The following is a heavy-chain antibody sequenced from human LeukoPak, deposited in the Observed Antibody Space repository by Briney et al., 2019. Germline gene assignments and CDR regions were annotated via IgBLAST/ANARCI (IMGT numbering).Heavy chain of an antibody. J-gene: IGHJ3*02. Sequence: PWGSLRLSCAASGFTLSSYAMSWVRRAPRKGLEWVSGITVSGTNTYDADSVKGRFTISRDNSKNAVYLQMNSLRAEDTAVYYCARSIMGLNSAYDIWGQGTMVTVSS. CDR2: ITVSGTNT. CDR1: GFTLSSYA. V-gene: IGHV3-23*01. D-gene: IGHD5-12*01. CDR3: ARSIMGLNSAYDI.